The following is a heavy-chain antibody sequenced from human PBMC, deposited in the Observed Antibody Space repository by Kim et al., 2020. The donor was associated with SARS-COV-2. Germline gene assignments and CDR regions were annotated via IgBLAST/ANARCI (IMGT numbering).Heavy chain of an antibody. Sequence: GGSLRLSCAASGYTFSSYGMHWVRQAPGKGLEWVAVIWYDGSNKYYADSVKGRFTISRDNSKNTLYLQMNSLRAEDTAVYYCARDLLVGATSYGMDVWGQGTTVTVSS. V-gene: IGHV3-33*01. CDR2: IWYDGSNK. CDR1: GYTFSSYG. D-gene: IGHD1-26*01. CDR3: ARDLLVGATSYGMDV. J-gene: IGHJ6*02.